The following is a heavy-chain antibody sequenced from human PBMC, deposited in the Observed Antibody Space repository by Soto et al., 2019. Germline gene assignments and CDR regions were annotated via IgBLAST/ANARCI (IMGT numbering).Heavy chain of an antibody. V-gene: IGHV3-33*01. CDR2: IWYDGSNK. CDR3: ARDTLPAAPPVGGMDV. Sequence: QVQLVESGGGVVQPGRSLRLSCAASGFTFSSYGMHWVRQAPGKGLEWVAVIWYDGSNKYYADSVKGRFTISRDNSKTTLYLQMNSLRAEDTAVYYCARDTLPAAPPVGGMDVWGQGTTVTVSS. CDR1: GFTFSSYG. J-gene: IGHJ6*02. D-gene: IGHD2-2*01.